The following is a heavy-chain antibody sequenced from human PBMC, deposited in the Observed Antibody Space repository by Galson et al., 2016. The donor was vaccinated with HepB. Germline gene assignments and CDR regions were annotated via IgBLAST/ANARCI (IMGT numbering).Heavy chain of an antibody. CDR2: IYWNDDK. V-gene: IGHV2-5*01. J-gene: IGHJ4*02. D-gene: IGHD1-1*01. CDR1: GFSLSTSGVG. CDR3: SRRTLHAGHWTFDY. Sequence: PALVKPTQTLTLTCTFSGFSLSTSGVGVGWIRQPPGEALEWLALIYWNDDKSYSPSLKSSFSITKDTSKNQVVLTMTNMDPVDTATYYCSRRTLHAGHWTFDYWGQGTLVTVSS.